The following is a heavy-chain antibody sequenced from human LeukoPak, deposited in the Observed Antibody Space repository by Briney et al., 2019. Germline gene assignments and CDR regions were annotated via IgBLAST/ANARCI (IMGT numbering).Heavy chain of an antibody. CDR1: GFTFSSYN. J-gene: IGHJ5*02. D-gene: IGHD4-17*01. Sequence: GGSLRLSCAASGFTFSSYNMNWVRQAPGKGLEWVSCISSSSSTIYYADSVKGRFTISRDNAKNSLYLQMNSLRAEDTAVYYCAGTTTVTTFDPWGQGTLVTVSS. CDR2: ISSSSSTI. V-gene: IGHV3-48*01. CDR3: AGTTTVTTFDP.